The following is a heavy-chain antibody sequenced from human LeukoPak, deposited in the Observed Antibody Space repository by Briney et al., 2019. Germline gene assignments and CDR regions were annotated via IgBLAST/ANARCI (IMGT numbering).Heavy chain of an antibody. CDR1: GGSFSGYY. Sequence: SETLSLTCAVYGGSFSGYYWSWIRQPPGKGLEWIGEINHSGSTNYNPSLKSRVTISVDTSKNQFSLKVTSVTAADTAVYYCARGVAGGSWGQGTLVTVSS. V-gene: IGHV4-34*01. J-gene: IGHJ4*02. CDR2: INHSGST. CDR3: ARGVAGGS. D-gene: IGHD5-12*01.